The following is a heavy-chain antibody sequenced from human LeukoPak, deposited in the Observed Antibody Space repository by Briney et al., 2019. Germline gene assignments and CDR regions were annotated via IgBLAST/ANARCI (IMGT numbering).Heavy chain of an antibody. D-gene: IGHD3-10*01. CDR1: GYTFNNHY. Sequence: ASVKVSCKASGYTFNNHYMYWVRQAPGQGLEWMGVVNPSGGSTSYAQKFQGRVTMTRDTSTRTVYMEVNSLRSEDTAVYYCARENFGDAFDIWGQGTMVTVSS. CDR3: ARENFGDAFDI. V-gene: IGHV1-46*02. J-gene: IGHJ3*02. CDR2: VNPSGGST.